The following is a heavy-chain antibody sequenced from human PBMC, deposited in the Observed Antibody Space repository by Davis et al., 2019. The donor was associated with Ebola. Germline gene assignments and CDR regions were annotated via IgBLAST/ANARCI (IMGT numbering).Heavy chain of an antibody. CDR3: ARMSSGSYYFDY. V-gene: IGHV2-5*02. Sequence: SGPTLVKPTQTLTLTCTFSGFSLSTSGVGVGWIRQPPGKALEWLALIYWDDDKRYSTSLKTRLTISKDTSKNQVVLTMTNMDPVDTATYYCARMSSGSYYFDYWGQGTLVTVSS. CDR1: GFSLSTSGVG. D-gene: IGHD1-26*01. CDR2: IYWDDDK. J-gene: IGHJ4*02.